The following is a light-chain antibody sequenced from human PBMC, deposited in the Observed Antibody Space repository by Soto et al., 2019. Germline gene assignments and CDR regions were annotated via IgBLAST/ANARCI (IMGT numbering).Light chain of an antibody. Sequence: EIVLTQSPATLSLSPGERATLSCRASQSISSYLAWYQQKPDQAPRRLIHDAAKRATGIPARIIGSGSGTDFTLTLSRLAPEDFSVYCCQPRDNWPPGATFGGGTKVEIK. CDR2: DAA. J-gene: IGKJ4*01. CDR3: QPRDNWPPGAT. CDR1: QSISSY. V-gene: IGKV3-11*01.